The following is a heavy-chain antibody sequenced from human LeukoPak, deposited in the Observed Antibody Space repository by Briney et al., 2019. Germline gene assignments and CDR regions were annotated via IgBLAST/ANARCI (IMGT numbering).Heavy chain of an antibody. Sequence: ASVKVSCKASGYTFTDYGFNWVRHAPGQGLEWMGWISAYNGNTHYAQKLQGRVTMTTDTSTSTVYMELRSLRSDDTAVYYCARGSPPRRNYDSRGYYSYYFDYWGQGTLVTVSS. V-gene: IGHV1-18*01. CDR3: ARGSPPRRNYDSRGYYSYYFDY. J-gene: IGHJ4*02. CDR1: GYTFTDYG. CDR2: ISAYNGNT. D-gene: IGHD3-22*01.